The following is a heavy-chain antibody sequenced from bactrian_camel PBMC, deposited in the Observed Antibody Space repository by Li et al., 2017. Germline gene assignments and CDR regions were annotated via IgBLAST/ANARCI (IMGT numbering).Heavy chain of an antibody. CDR2: IYTDDGST. J-gene: IGHJ4*01. V-gene: IGHV3S40*01. CDR3: AAGWVNRNALSKSEYDY. Sequence: VQLVESGGASVQARGSLRLSCAASGYTGHYCMGWFRQAPGKESEGVAAIYTDDGSTHYADSVKGRFTISQDNAKNTVYLQMNSLKPEDTAMYYCAAGWVNRNALSKSEYDYLGQGTQVTVS. CDR1: GYTGHYC. D-gene: IGHD5*01.